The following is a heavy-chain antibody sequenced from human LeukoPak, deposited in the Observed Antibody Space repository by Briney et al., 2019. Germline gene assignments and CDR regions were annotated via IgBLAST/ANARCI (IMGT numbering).Heavy chain of an antibody. CDR2: ISSSSSTI. CDR1: GFTFSSYS. CDR3: AKDSSGFLYYFDY. V-gene: IGHV3-48*01. D-gene: IGHD3-22*01. J-gene: IGHJ4*02. Sequence: GGSLRLSCAASGFTFSSYSMNWVRQAPGKGLEWVSYISSSSSTIYYADSVKGRFTISRDNAKNSLYLQMNSLRAEDTALYYCAKDSSGFLYYFDYWGQGTLVTVSS.